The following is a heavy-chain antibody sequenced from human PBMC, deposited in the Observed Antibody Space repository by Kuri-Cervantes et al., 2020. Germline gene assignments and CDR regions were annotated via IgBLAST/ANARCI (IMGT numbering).Heavy chain of an antibody. Sequence: GESLKISCAASGFTVSSNYMSWVRQAPGKGLEWVSVIYSGGSTYYADSVKGRFTISRDNSKNTLYLQMNNLRAEDTAVYYCAREVLAYCGGDCRRDAFDIWGQGTMVTVSS. D-gene: IGHD2-21*02. V-gene: IGHV3-53*01. CDR1: GFTVSSNY. CDR3: AREVLAYCGGDCRRDAFDI. CDR2: IYSGGST. J-gene: IGHJ3*02.